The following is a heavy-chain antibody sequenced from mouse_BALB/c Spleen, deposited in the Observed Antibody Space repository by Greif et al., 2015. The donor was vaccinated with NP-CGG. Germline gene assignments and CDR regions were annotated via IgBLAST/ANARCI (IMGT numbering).Heavy chain of an antibody. CDR1: GFNIKDTY. Sequence: VQLQHSGAELVKPGASVKLSCTASGFNIKDTYMHWVKQRPEQGLEWIGRIDPANGNTKYDPKFQGKATITADTSSNTAYPQLSSLTSEDTAVYYCARAITTAYWGQGTLVTVSA. J-gene: IGHJ3*01. CDR2: IDPANGNT. CDR3: ARAITTAY. V-gene: IGHV14-3*02. D-gene: IGHD1-2*01.